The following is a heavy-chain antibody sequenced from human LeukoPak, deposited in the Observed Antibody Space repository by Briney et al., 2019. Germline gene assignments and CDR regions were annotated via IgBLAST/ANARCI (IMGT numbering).Heavy chain of an antibody. V-gene: IGHV4-59*01. CDR2: VFYSGSI. D-gene: IGHD4-17*01. Sequence: SETLSLTCAVYGGCFSGYYWSWIRQPPGKGLECSGDVFYSGSINYNPSLKSRVTISVDTSKNQFSLKLSSVTTADTAVYYCARGVGTTVTTYGYFQHWGQGALVTVSS. CDR1: GGCFSGYY. CDR3: ARGVGTTVTTYGYFQH. J-gene: IGHJ1*01.